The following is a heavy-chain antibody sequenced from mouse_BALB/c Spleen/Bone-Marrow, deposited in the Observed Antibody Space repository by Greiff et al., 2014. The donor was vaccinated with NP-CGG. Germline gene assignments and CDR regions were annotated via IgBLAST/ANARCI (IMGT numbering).Heavy chain of an antibody. V-gene: IGHV2-9*02. CDR1: GFSLTTYG. CDR3: ARSTTATGAMDY. D-gene: IGHD1-2*01. CDR2: IWADGST. Sequence: QVQLKESGPGLVPPSQSLSITCTVSGFSLTTYGVHWVRQPPGKGLEWLGVIWADGSTNYNSSLMSRLSISKDNSKSQVFLKMNSLQTDDTAMYYCARSTTATGAMDYWGQGTSVTVSS. J-gene: IGHJ4*01.